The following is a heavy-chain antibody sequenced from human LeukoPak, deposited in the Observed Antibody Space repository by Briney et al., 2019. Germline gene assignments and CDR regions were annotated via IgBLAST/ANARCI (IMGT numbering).Heavy chain of an antibody. J-gene: IGHJ4*02. Sequence: GGSLRLSCAASGFTFSSSAMSWVRQAPGKGLEWVSAISNNGGYTYYADSVQGRFTISRDNSKSTLCLQMNRLRAEDTAVYYCAKQLGYCSDGSCYFSYWGQGTLVTVSS. D-gene: IGHD2-15*01. CDR2: ISNNGGYT. V-gene: IGHV3-23*01. CDR3: AKQLGYCSDGSCYFSY. CDR1: GFTFSSSA.